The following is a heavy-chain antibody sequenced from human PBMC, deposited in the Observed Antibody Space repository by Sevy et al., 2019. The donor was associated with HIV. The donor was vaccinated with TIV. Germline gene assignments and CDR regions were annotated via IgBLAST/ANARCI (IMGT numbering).Heavy chain of an antibody. D-gene: IGHD6-19*01. CDR1: GFTFSSYA. V-gene: IGHV3-23*01. CDR2: ISGNGGT. Sequence: GGSLRLSCAASGFTFSSYAMSWVRQAPGKGLEWVSIISGNGGTYYADSVKGRFTISRANSKNTLYLQMNSLRAEDTAVYYCAKDPKVAGTFPYYFDYWGQGTLVTVSS. CDR3: AKDPKVAGTFPYYFDY. J-gene: IGHJ4*02.